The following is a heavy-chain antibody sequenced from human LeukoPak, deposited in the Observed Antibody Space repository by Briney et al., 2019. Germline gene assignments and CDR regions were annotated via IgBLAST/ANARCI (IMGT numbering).Heavy chain of an antibody. CDR2: ISYDGSNK. CDR3: ARDRDYDFWSGYPYYYYGMDV. CDR1: GFTFSSYA. Sequence: GGSLRLSCAASGFTFSSYAMHWVRQAPGKGLEWVAVISYDGSNKYYADSVKDRFTISRDNSKNTLYLQMNSLRAEDTAVYYCARDRDYDFWSGYPYYYYGMDVWGQGTTVTVSS. V-gene: IGHV3-30-3*01. D-gene: IGHD3-3*01. J-gene: IGHJ6*02.